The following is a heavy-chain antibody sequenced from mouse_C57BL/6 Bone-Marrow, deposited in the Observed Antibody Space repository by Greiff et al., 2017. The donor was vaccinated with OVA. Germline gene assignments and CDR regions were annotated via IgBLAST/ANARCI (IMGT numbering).Heavy chain of an antibody. CDR2: INPNYGTT. V-gene: IGHV1-39*01. D-gene: IGHD1-1*01. J-gene: IGHJ4*01. CDR1: GYSFTDYN. CDR3: ARAGYGSHYAMDY. Sequence: VQLQQSGPELVKPGASVKISCKASGYSFTDYNMNWVKQSNGKSLEWIGVINPNYGTTSYNQKFKGTATLTVDQSSSTAYMHLNSLTSEDSAVYYCARAGYGSHYAMDYWSQGTSVTVSS.